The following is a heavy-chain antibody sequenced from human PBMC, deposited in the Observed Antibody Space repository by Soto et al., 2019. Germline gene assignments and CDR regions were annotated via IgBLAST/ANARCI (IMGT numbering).Heavy chain of an antibody. D-gene: IGHD3-3*01. V-gene: IGHV3-23*01. Sequence: PGGSLRLSCAASGFTFSSYAMSWVRQAPGKGLEWVPAISGSGGSTYYADSVKGRFTISRDNSKNTLYLQMNSLRAEDTAVYYCAKDLPHVSDFWSSSPSRLYGMDVWGQGTTVTVSS. CDR3: AKDLPHVSDFWSSSPSRLYGMDV. J-gene: IGHJ6*02. CDR1: GFTFSSYA. CDR2: ISGSGGST.